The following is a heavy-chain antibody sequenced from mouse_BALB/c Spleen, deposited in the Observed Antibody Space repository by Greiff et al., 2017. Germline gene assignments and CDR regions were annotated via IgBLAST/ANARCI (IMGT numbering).Heavy chain of an antibody. Sequence: QVQLQQSGAELAKPGASVKMSCKASGYTFPSYWMHWVKQRPGQGLEWIGYINPSTGYTEYNQKFKDKATLTADKSSSTAYMQLSSLTSEDSAVYYCASNYYYGSSYAMDDWGQGTSVTVSS. CDR2: INPSTGYT. J-gene: IGHJ4*01. CDR3: ASNYYYGSSYAMDD. CDR1: GYTFPSYW. D-gene: IGHD1-1*01. V-gene: IGHV1-7*01.